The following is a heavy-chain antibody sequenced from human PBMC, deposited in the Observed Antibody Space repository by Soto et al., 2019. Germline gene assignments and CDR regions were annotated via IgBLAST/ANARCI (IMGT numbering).Heavy chain of an antibody. J-gene: IGHJ5*02. D-gene: IGHD3-10*01. CDR3: ARDTRYYGSGMNWFDP. CDR2: IIPIFGTA. Sequence: EASVKVSCKASGGTFSSYAISWVRQAPGQGLEWMGGIIPIFGTANYAQKFPGRVTITADKSTSTAYMELSSLRSEDTAVYYCARDTRYYGSGMNWFDPWGQGTLVTVSS. V-gene: IGHV1-69*06. CDR1: GGTFSSYA.